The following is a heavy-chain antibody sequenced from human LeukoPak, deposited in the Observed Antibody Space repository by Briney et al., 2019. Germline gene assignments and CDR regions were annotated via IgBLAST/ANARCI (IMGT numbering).Heavy chain of an antibody. CDR1: GASFSGYY. D-gene: IGHD6-13*01. CDR3: ARAHTSSWPRVWFDP. Sequence: SETLSLTCAVYGASFSGYYWSWVRQPPGKWLGWDGEINHSGSTNYNPSLKSRVTISVDTSKNQFSLKLSSVTAADTAVYYCARAHTSSWPRVWFDPWGQGTLVTVSS. V-gene: IGHV4-34*01. CDR2: INHSGST. J-gene: IGHJ5*02.